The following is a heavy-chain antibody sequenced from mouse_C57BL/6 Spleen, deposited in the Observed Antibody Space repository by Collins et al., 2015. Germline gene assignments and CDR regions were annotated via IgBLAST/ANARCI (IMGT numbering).Heavy chain of an antibody. CDR3: ATLYYGNYYFDV. CDR1: GYSITSDYA. V-gene: IGHV3-2*02. J-gene: IGHJ1*01. D-gene: IGHD2-1*01. Sequence: DVQLQESGPGLVKPSQSLSLTCTVTGYSITSDYAWNWIRQFPGNKLEWMGYISYSGSTSYNPSLKSRISITRDTSKNQFFLQLNSVTTEDTATYYCATLYYGNYYFDVWGAGTTVTVSS. CDR2: ISYSGST.